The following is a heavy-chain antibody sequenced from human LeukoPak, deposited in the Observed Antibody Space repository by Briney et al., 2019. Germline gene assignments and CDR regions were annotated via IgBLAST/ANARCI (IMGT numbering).Heavy chain of an antibody. CDR2: INPSGGST. D-gene: IGHD2-15*01. J-gene: IGHJ4*02. V-gene: IGHV1-46*01. Sequence: ASVKVSCKASGYTFTSYYMHWVRQAPGQGLEWMGMINPSGGSTSYAQKFQGRVTMTRDTSTSTAYMELSSLRSEDTAVYYCARDLGGSCIDYWGQGTLVTVSS. CDR1: GYTFTSYY. CDR3: ARDLGGSCIDY.